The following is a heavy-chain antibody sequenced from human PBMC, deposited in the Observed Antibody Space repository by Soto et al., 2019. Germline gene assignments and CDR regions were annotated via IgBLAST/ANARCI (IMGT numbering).Heavy chain of an antibody. Sequence: SETLSLTCTVSGGSINRGDYYWTWVRQPPGKGLEWIGNIFHSGSTYYTPSLQGRVTISLDTSKNHFSLKLSSVTPADTAVYYCARDRYYGSGTYYNFYSGMDVWGQGTTVTVSS. CDR2: IFHSGST. J-gene: IGHJ6*02. CDR3: ARDRYYGSGTYYNFYSGMDV. V-gene: IGHV4-30-4*01. D-gene: IGHD3-10*01. CDR1: GGSINRGDYY.